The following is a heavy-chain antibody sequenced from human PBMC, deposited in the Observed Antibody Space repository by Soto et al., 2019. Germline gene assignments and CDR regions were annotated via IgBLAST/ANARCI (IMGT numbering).Heavy chain of an antibody. V-gene: IGHV3-23*01. CDR2: ISGSGGST. CDR3: AKLGGRYYYDSSGYYDY. D-gene: IGHD3-22*01. Sequence: GGSLRLSCADSGFTFSSYAMSWVRQAPGKGLEWVSAISGSGGSTYYADSVKGRFTISRDNSKNTLYLQMNSLRAEDTAVYYCAKLGGRYYYDSSGYYDYWGQGTLVTVSS. J-gene: IGHJ4*02. CDR1: GFTFSSYA.